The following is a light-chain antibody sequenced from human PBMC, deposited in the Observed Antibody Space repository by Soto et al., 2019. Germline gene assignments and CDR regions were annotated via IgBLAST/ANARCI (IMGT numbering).Light chain of an antibody. Sequence: QSALTQPRSVSGSPGQSVTISCTGTSSDVGGYNYVSWYQQYPGKAPKVMIYDVKARPSGVPDRFSGSKSGNTASLTISGIQAEDEADYYCCSYAGDYTFVFGTGTKVTVL. J-gene: IGLJ1*01. V-gene: IGLV2-11*01. CDR3: CSYAGDYTFV. CDR2: DVK. CDR1: SSDVGGYNY.